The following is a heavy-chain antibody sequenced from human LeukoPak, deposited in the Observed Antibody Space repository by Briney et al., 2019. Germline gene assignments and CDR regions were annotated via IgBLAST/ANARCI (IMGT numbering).Heavy chain of an antibody. D-gene: IGHD3-3*01. Sequence: GGSLRLSCAASGFTFSGYCMHWVRQAPGKGLELVSRIDNDGHGILVAESVKGRFTTSRDNAKNTLYLQMNSLRFEDTAVYYCATGGGWVPSFGVVTHIDVWGKGTTVTVSS. CDR3: ATGGGWVPSFGVVTHIDV. CDR2: IDNDGHGI. CDR1: GFTFSGYC. V-gene: IGHV3-74*03. J-gene: IGHJ6*03.